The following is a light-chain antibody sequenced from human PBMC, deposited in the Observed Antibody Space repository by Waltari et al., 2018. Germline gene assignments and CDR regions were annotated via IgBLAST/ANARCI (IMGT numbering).Light chain of an antibody. Sequence: QSALTQPPSASGSPGQSVTISCTGTSSDVGGYDYFSWYQQHPGKAPKLMIYEVSKRPSGVPDRFSGSKSGSTASLTVSGLQAEDEADYYCSSFAGSANVFGTGTKVSVL. CDR2: EVS. CDR3: SSFAGSANV. V-gene: IGLV2-8*01. J-gene: IGLJ1*01. CDR1: SSDVGGYDY.